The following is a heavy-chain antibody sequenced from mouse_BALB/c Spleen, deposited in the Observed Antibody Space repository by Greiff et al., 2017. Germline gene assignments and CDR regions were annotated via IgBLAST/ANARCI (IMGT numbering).Heavy chain of an antibody. CDR2: IDPANGNT. V-gene: IGHV14-3*02. CDR3: AREDYYGSDLFDY. D-gene: IGHD1-1*01. J-gene: IGHJ2*01. CDR1: GFNIKDTY. Sequence: EVMLVESGAELVKPGASVKLSCTASGFNIKDTYMHWVKQRPEQGLEWIGRIDPANGNTKYDPKFQGKATITADTSSNTAYLQLSSLTSEDTAVYYCAREDYYGSDLFDYWGQGTTLTVSS.